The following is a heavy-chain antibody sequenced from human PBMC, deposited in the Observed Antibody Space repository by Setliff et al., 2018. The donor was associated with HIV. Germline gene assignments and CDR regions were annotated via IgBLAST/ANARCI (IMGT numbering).Heavy chain of an antibody. Sequence: PSETLSLTCTVSGGSISSGDYYWSWIRQPPGKGLEWIGNIYDSESTYYNPSLRSRVTISVDTSKNHFSLKMNSVTAADTAVYYCARGPSGYYYYYAMDVWGQGTTVTVSS. CDR1: GGSISSGDYY. CDR2: IYDSEST. CDR3: ARGPSGYYYYYAMDV. V-gene: IGHV4-30-4*08. J-gene: IGHJ6*02.